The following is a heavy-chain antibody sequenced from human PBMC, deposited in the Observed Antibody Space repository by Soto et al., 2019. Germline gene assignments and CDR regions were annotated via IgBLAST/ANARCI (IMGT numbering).Heavy chain of an antibody. Sequence: ASVKGSCKASGYTFTSYDINWVRQATGQGLEWMGWMNPNSGNTGYAQKFQGRVTMTRNTSISTAYMELSSLRSEDTAVYYCARAFGAGKNYYYYYMDVWGKGTTVTVSS. D-gene: IGHD3-3*01. CDR2: MNPNSGNT. CDR1: GYTFTSYD. V-gene: IGHV1-8*01. J-gene: IGHJ6*03. CDR3: ARAFGAGKNYYYYYMDV.